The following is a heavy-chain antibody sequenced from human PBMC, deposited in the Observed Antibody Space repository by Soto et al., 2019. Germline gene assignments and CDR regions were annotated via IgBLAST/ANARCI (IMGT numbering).Heavy chain of an antibody. J-gene: IGHJ6*02. V-gene: IGHV3-23*01. D-gene: IGHD3-3*01. CDR1: GFTFSSYA. CDR2: ISGSGGST. Sequence: GGSLRLSCAASGFTFSSYAMSWVRQAPGKGPEWVSAISGSGGSTYYADSVKGRFTISRDNSKNTLYLQMNSLRAEDTAVYYCARAFYDFWSGYPAYGMDVWGQGTTVTVSS. CDR3: ARAFYDFWSGYPAYGMDV.